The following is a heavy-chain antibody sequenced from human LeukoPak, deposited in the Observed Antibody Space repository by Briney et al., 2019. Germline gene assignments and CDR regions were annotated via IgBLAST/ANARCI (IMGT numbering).Heavy chain of an antibody. Sequence: ASETLSLTCAVYGGSFSGYYWSWIRQPPGKGLEWIGEINHSGSTNYNPSLKSRVTMSVDTSKNQFSLKLSSVTAADTAVYYCARGSGMTTVTTYLDYWGQGTLVTVSS. CDR3: ARGSGMTTVTTYLDY. V-gene: IGHV4-34*01. J-gene: IGHJ4*02. CDR1: GGSFSGYY. CDR2: INHSGST. D-gene: IGHD4-17*01.